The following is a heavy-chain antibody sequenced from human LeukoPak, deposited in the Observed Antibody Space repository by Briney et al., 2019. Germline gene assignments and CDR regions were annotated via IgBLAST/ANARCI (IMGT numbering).Heavy chain of an antibody. Sequence: PGRSLRLSCAVSGFTFTNYAMHWVRQAPGKGLEWVAVISYDGSTKYYADSVKGRFTISRDNSENTLYLQMNSLRAEDTAVYYCARDSIVFPPYFYCSGGNRYSGISDFWGQGTLVTVSS. D-gene: IGHD2-15*01. CDR2: ISYDGSTK. J-gene: IGHJ4*02. V-gene: IGHV3-30*04. CDR3: ARDSIVFPPYFYCSGGNRYSGISDF. CDR1: GFTFTNYA.